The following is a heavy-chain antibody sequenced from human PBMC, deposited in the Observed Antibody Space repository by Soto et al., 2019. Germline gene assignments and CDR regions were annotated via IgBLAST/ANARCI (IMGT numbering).Heavy chain of an antibody. CDR2: IYYSGST. V-gene: IGHV4-59*01. Sequence: QVQLQESGPGLVKPSETLSLTCTVSGGSISSYYWSWIRQPPGKGLEWIGYIYYSGSTNYNPSLRXRXTXXVDTSKNQFSLKLSSVTAADTAVYYCASGFNWFDPWGQGTLVTVSS. J-gene: IGHJ5*02. CDR1: GGSISSYY. CDR3: ASGFNWFDP.